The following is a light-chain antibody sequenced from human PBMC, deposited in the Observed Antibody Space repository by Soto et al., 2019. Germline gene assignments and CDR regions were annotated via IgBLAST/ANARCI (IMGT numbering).Light chain of an antibody. CDR3: QQYNNWWT. Sequence: EIVMTQSPAPLSLSPGERATLSCRASPSVSSNLACYTQKPGQAPRLLIYGASTRATGIPARFSGSGSGTEFTLTISSLQAEDFAVYYCQQYNNWWTFGQGTKVEIK. V-gene: IGKV3-15*01. J-gene: IGKJ1*01. CDR2: GAS. CDR1: PSVSSN.